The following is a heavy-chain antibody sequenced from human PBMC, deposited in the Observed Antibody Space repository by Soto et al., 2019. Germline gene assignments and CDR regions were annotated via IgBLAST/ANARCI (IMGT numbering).Heavy chain of an antibody. CDR3: ARGSGIVALPGELEDVKYDY. CDR1: GQSFSGHS. V-gene: IGHV4-34*01. D-gene: IGHD1-1*01. CDR2: INESGST. J-gene: IGHJ4*02. Sequence: QVQLQQWGAGLVKPSETLSLSCAVYGQSFSGHSWAWIRQPPGKGLEWIGEINESGSTYYNPSLKGRVNVATDTSTNQFSLKLSSVSAADTAAYFCARGSGIVALPGELEDVKYDYWGQGTLVNVSS.